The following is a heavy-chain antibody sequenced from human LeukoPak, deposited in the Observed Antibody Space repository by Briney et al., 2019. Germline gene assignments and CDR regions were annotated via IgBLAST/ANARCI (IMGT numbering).Heavy chain of an antibody. J-gene: IGHJ5*02. CDR1: GGTFSSYA. CDR2: IIPIFGTA. CDR3: ARFYGSGILRFDP. Sequence: SVKVSCKASGGTFSSYAISWVRQAPGQGLEWVGGIIPIFGTANYAQKFQGGVTITTDESTSTAYMELSSLRSEDTAVYYCARFYGSGILRFDPWGQGTLVTVSS. V-gene: IGHV1-69*05. D-gene: IGHD3-10*01.